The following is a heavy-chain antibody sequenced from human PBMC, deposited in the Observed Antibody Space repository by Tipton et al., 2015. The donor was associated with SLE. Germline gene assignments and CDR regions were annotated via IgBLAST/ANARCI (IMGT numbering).Heavy chain of an antibody. CDR1: GGSISSYY. V-gene: IGHV4-59*01. J-gene: IGHJ3*02. CDR2: IYDSGSGST. D-gene: IGHD6-19*01. Sequence: TLSLTCTVSGGSISSYYWSWIRQPPGKGLEWIGNIYDSGSGSTNYNPSLKSRGTISVDTFKNQFSLKLSSVTAADTAVYYCARGKSSGYSSGWYEGAFDIWGQGTMVTVSS. CDR3: ARGKSSGYSSGWYEGAFDI.